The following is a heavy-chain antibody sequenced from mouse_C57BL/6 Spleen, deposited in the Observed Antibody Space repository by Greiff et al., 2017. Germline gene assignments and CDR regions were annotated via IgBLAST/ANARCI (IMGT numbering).Heavy chain of an antibody. J-gene: IGHJ1*03. V-gene: IGHV1-19*01. Sequence: EVQLQQSGPVLVKPGASVKMSCKASGYTFTDYYMNWVKQSHGKSLEWIGVINPYNGGTSYNQKFKGKATLTVDKSSSTAYMELNSLTSEDSAVYYCARSGRLRRYWYFDVWGTGTTVTVSS. CDR3: ARSGRLRRYWYFDV. CDR1: GYTFTDYY. D-gene: IGHD2-2*01. CDR2: INPYNGGT.